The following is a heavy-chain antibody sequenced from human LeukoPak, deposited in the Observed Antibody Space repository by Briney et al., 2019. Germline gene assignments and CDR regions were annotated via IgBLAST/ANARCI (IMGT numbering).Heavy chain of an antibody. V-gene: IGHV4-39*01. CDR1: GGSITSSGYY. J-gene: IGHJ4*02. CDR3: ARSLPNPRFLEWLPKDY. Sequence: KTSETLSLTCTVSGGSITSSGYYWGWIRQTPGKGLEWIGSIYYNGDTYYNPSLKSRVTISVDTSKNQFSLNLSSVTAADTAVYYCARSLPNPRFLEWLPKDYWGQGTLVTVSS. CDR2: IYYNGDT. D-gene: IGHD3-3*01.